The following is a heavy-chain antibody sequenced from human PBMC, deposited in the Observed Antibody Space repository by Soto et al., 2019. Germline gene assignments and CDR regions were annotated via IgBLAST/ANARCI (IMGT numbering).Heavy chain of an antibody. D-gene: IGHD5-18*01. CDR1: GYTFTSYY. J-gene: IGHJ4*02. V-gene: IGHV1-46*03. CDR2: INPSDGRT. CDR3: VIETGYPCSFDY. Sequence: GASVKVSCKESGYTFTSYYMHWVRQAPGQGLEWMGIINPSDGRTNYAQSFQGGVTMTRDTSTSTVYMELSSLRSEDTAMYYCVIETGYPCSFDYWCQATLVTGSS.